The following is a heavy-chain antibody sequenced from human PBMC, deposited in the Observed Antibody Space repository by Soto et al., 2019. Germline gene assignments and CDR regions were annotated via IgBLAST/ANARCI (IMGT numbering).Heavy chain of an antibody. J-gene: IGHJ4*02. CDR3: ARRYYYDSSGYYLGE. CDR1: GSSITSSNW. Sequence: QVQLRESGPRLVKPSGTLSLTCAVSGSSITSSNWWTWVRQPPGKGLEWIGESYHSGSSNYNPSLKSIVTISVDKSKNQFFLKLTSVTAADTAVYYCARRYYYDSSGYYLGEGGQGTLVTVSS. D-gene: IGHD3-22*01. V-gene: IGHV4-4*02. CDR2: SYHSGSS.